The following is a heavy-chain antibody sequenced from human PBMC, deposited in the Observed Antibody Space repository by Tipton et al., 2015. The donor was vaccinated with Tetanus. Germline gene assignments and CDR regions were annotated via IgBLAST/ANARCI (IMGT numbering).Heavy chain of an antibody. CDR3: ARERPLEWLGPVDY. Sequence: SGFTFNGYGMHWVRQAPGKGLEWVALIWYDGSNKYYADSVKGRFTISRDNSKNTVYLQMNNLRDEDTAVYYCARERPLEWLGPVDYWGQGTLVTVSS. D-gene: IGHD3-3*01. J-gene: IGHJ4*02. V-gene: IGHV3-33*01. CDR1: GFTFNGYG. CDR2: IWYDGSNK.